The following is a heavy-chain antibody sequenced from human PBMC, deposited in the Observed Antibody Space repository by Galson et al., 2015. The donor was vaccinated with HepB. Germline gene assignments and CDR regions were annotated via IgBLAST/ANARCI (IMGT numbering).Heavy chain of an antibody. J-gene: IGHJ6*02. CDR1: GSSFTSYW. CDR3: ARHGRGNVEMATNWDYYYYYGMDV. D-gene: IGHD5-24*01. CDR2: IDPSDSYT. Sequence: QSGAEVKEPGESLRISCKGSGSSFTSYWISWVRQMPGKGLEWMGRIDPSDSYTNYSPSFQGHVTISADKSISTAYLQWSSLKASDTAMYYCARHGRGNVEMATNWDYYYYYGMDVWGQGTTVTVSS. V-gene: IGHV5-10-1*01.